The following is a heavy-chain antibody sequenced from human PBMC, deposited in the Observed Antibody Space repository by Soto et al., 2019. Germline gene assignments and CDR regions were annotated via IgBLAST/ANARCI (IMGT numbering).Heavy chain of an antibody. V-gene: IGHV3-33*01. CDR2: IWYDGSNK. J-gene: IGHJ6*03. Sequence: GGSLRLSCAASGFTFSSYGMHWVRQAPGKGLEWVAVIWYDGSNKYYADSVKGRFTISRDNSKNTLYLQMNSLRAEDTAVYYCARDPIAAAVNYYYMDVWGKGTTVTVSS. CDR1: GFTFSSYG. D-gene: IGHD6-13*01. CDR3: ARDPIAAAVNYYYMDV.